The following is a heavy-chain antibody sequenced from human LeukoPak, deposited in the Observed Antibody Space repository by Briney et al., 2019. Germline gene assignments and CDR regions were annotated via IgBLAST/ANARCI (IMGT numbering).Heavy chain of an antibody. CDR2: ISYDGSNK. V-gene: IGHV3-30*01. CDR1: GFTFSSYA. Sequence: GGSLRLSCAASGFTFSSYAMHWVRQAPGKGLEWVAVISYDGSNKYYADSVKGRFTISRDNPKNTLYLQMNSLRAEDTAVYYCARGRYSSSKGNWFDPWGQGTLVTVSS. CDR3: ARGRYSSSKGNWFDP. D-gene: IGHD6-6*01. J-gene: IGHJ5*02.